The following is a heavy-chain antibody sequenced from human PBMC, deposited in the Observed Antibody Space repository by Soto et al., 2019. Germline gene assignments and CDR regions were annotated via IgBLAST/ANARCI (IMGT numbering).Heavy chain of an antibody. CDR2: MNTDGRVK. Sequence: GGSLRLSCAASGFTFSASWMNWVRQTPGKGPEWVANMNTDGRVKNYAESVRGRFTISRDNAKNSLYLQMNSLRAEDTAVYSCARGYDYLIDYWGQGTPVTVSS. J-gene: IGHJ4*02. D-gene: IGHD3-22*01. CDR3: ARGYDYLIDY. CDR1: GFTFSASW. V-gene: IGHV3-7*01.